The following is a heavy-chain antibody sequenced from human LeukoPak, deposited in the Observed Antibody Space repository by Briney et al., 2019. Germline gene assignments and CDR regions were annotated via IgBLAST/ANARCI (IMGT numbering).Heavy chain of an antibody. CDR3: AREQRLYFYNGMDV. J-gene: IGHJ6*02. CDR1: GFTFSNYA. CDR2: VSYDGSNK. V-gene: IGHV3-30-3*01. D-gene: IGHD1-1*01. Sequence: PGGSLRLSCAASGFTFSNYAMSWVRQAPGKGLEWVAVVSYDGSNKNYVDSVRGRFTISRDNSRNTLYLQMDSLRAEDTAVYHCAREQRLYFYNGMDVWGQGTTVTVSS.